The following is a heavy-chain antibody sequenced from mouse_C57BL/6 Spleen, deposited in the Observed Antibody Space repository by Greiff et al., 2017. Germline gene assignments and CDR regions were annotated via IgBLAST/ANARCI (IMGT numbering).Heavy chain of an antibody. V-gene: IGHV1-50*01. CDR2: IDPSDSYT. J-gene: IGHJ2*01. CDR3: ARRLGRPGDY. D-gene: IGHD4-1*01. Sequence: QLQQPGAELVKPGASVKLSCKASGYTFTSYWMQWVKQRPGQGLEWIGEIDPSDSYTNYNQKFKGKATLTVDTSSSTAYMQLSSLTSEDSAVYYCARRLGRPGDYWGQGTTLTVSS. CDR1: GYTFTSYW.